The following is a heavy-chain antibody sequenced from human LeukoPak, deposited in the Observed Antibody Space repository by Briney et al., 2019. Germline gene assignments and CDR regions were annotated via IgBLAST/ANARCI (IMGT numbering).Heavy chain of an antibody. V-gene: IGHV3-23*01. CDR3: AKIKDIVVVPAPYDY. J-gene: IGHJ4*02. CDR1: GVIFSSYA. CDR2: ISGSGGST. Sequence: GGSLRLSCAASGVIFSSYAMSWVRQAPGKGLEWVSAISGSGGSTYYAGSVKGRFSISRDNSKNTLYLQMNSLRAEDTAVYYCAKIKDIVVVPAPYDYWGQGTLVTVSS. D-gene: IGHD2-2*01.